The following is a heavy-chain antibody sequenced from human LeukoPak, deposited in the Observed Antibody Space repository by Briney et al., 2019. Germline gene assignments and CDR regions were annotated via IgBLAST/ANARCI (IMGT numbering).Heavy chain of an antibody. D-gene: IGHD3-10*01. CDR1: GFTFSSYG. CDR2: IWYDGSNK. J-gene: IGHJ4*02. V-gene: IGHV3-33*01. CDR3: ARVRGSGSYYLIDY. Sequence: GGSLRLSSAASGFTFSSYGMHWVRQAPGKGLEWVAVIWYDGSNKYYADSVKGRFTISRDNSKNTLYLQMNSLRAEDTAVYYCARVRGSGSYYLIDYWGQGTLVTVSS.